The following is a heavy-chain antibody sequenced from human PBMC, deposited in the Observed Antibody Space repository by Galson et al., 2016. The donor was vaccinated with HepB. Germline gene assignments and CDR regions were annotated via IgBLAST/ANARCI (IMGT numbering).Heavy chain of an antibody. CDR3: ARGAGVGSYIPFDY. J-gene: IGHJ4*02. D-gene: IGHD3-10*01. CDR1: GFIFSSYS. Sequence: SLRLSCAVSGFIFSSYSMKWVRQAPGKGLEWVSSISSTSDYIYYADSVKGRFTISRDNAKNSVSLQMNSLRAEDTAIYYCARGAGVGSYIPFDYWGRGILVTVSS. CDR2: ISSTSDYI. V-gene: IGHV3-21*06.